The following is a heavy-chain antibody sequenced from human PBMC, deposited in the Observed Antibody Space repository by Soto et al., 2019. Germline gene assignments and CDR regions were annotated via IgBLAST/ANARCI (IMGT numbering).Heavy chain of an antibody. V-gene: IGHV4-59*08. CDR1: GVSISSYY. J-gene: IGHJ2*01. Sequence: SETLSLTCTVSGVSISSYYWSWIRQPPGKGLEWIGYIYYSGSTNYNPSLKSRVTISVDTSKNQFSLKLSSVTAADTAVYYCARRRYRYFDLWGRGTLVTVSS. CDR2: IYYSGST. CDR3: ARRRYRYFDL.